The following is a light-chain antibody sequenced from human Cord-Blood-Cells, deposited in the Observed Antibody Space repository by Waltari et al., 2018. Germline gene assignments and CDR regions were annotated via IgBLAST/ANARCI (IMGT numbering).Light chain of an antibody. CDR3: SSYTRSSTYV. J-gene: IGLJ1*01. CDR2: DVS. V-gene: IGLV2-14*01. Sequence: QSALTQPASVSGSPGQSITISCTGTSSDLGGYNYVSWYQQNPGKAPKLMIYDVSKRPSGVSNRFYGSKSGNTASLTISGLQAEDEADYYCSSYTRSSTYVFGTGTKVTVL. CDR1: SSDLGGYNY.